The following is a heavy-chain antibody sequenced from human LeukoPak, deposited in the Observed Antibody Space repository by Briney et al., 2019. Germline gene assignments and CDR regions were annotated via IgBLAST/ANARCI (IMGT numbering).Heavy chain of an antibody. Sequence: GASVKVSCKASGYTFTGYYMHWVRQAPGQGLEWMGWINPKSGGTKYAQKFQGRVTMTRDTSISTAYMELSRLRSDDTAVYYCARAPRAAAGTRWFDPWGQGTLVTVSS. CDR1: GYTFTGYY. J-gene: IGHJ5*02. CDR3: ARAPRAAAGTRWFDP. V-gene: IGHV1-2*02. D-gene: IGHD6-13*01. CDR2: INPKSGGT.